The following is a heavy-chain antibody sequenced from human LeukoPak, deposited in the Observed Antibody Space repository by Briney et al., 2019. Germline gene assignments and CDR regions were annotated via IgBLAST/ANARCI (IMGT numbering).Heavy chain of an antibody. CDR2: ISSSSSYI. D-gene: IGHD2-2*01. V-gene: IGHV3-21*01. CDR3: ARGAAALGYFDY. CDR1: GFTFSDYY. Sequence: PGGSLRLSCAASGFTFSDYYMNWVRQAPGKGLEWVSSISSSSSYIYYADSVKGRFTISRDNAKNSLYLQMNSLRAEDTAVYYCARGAAALGYFDYWGQGTLVTVSS. J-gene: IGHJ4*02.